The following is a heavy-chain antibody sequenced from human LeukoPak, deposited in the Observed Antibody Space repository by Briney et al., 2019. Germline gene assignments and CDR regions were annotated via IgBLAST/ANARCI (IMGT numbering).Heavy chain of an antibody. J-gene: IGHJ4*02. Sequence: ASETLSLTCTVSGGSISSYYWSWIRQPAGKGLEWIGRIYTSGSTNYNPSLKSRVTMSVDTSKNQFSLKLSSVTAADTAVYYCARVTRDSSGYYYSNLYYFDYWGQGTLVTVSS. CDR2: IYTSGST. CDR3: ARVTRDSSGYYYSNLYYFDY. D-gene: IGHD3-22*01. CDR1: GGSISSYY. V-gene: IGHV4-4*07.